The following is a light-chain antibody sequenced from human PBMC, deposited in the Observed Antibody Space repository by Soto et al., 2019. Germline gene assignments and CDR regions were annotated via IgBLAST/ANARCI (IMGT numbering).Light chain of an antibody. J-gene: IGKJ1*01. CDR3: QQYGSSPT. CDR1: QSVSSSY. CDR2: DVS. Sequence: EIVLTQSPGTLSLSPGERATLSCRSSQSVSSSYLAWYQQKPGQAPRLLIYDVSSRATGIPDRFSGSGSGTDFTLIISRLEPEDFAVYYCQQYGSSPTFGQGTKAEIK. V-gene: IGKV3-20*01.